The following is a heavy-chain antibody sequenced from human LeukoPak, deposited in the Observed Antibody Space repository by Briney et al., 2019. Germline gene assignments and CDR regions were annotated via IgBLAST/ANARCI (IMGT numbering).Heavy chain of an antibody. CDR2: ISYRGST. CDR3: ARDLLRDGYID. J-gene: IGHJ4*02. Sequence: SSETLSLTCTVSGGSINNYFWIWIRQPPGKGLEWMGYISYRGSTDYNPSLKNRVTISVDTSKSQFSLKLSSVTAADTAVYYCARDLLRDGYIDWGRGTLVTVLS. V-gene: IGHV4-59*01. D-gene: IGHD5-24*01. CDR1: GGSINNYF.